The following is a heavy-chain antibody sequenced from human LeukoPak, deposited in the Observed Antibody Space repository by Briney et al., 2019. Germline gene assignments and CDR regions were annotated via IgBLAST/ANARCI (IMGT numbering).Heavy chain of an antibody. CDR3: ARDPWLYDFWSGHGYFDY. Sequence: SETLSLTCTVSGGSISSSSYYWGWIRQPPGKGLEWIGYIYYSGSTYYNPSLKSRVTISVDTSKNQFSLKLSSVTAADTAVYYCARDPWLYDFWSGHGYFDYWGQGTLVTVSS. V-gene: IGHV4-30-4*08. J-gene: IGHJ4*02. D-gene: IGHD3-3*01. CDR1: GGSISSSSYY. CDR2: IYYSGST.